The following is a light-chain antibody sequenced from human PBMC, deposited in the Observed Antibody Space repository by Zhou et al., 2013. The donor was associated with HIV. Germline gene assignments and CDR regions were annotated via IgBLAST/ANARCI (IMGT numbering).Light chain of an antibody. Sequence: EIVLTQSPGTLSLSPGERATLSCRASQSVSSSYLAWYQQKPGQAPRLLIYDTSIRATGVPARFSGSGSGREFTLTISGLQSEDFALYFCQQYDTWPSFGQGTKLQIK. CDR1: QSVSSSY. V-gene: IGKV3-15*01. J-gene: IGKJ2*01. CDR2: DTS. CDR3: QQYDTWPS.